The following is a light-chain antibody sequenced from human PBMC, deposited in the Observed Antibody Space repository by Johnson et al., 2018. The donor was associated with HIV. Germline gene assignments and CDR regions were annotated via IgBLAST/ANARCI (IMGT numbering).Light chain of an antibody. CDR3: GTWDSSLNAPYV. Sequence: QSLLTQPPSVSAAPGQKVTISCSGSSSNIGDNYVSWYQQLPGTAPKLLIYDNNKRPSGIPDRFSGSKSGTSATLGITGLQTGDEADYYSGTWDSSLNAPYVFGTGTKVTVL. J-gene: IGLJ1*01. V-gene: IGLV1-51*01. CDR2: DNN. CDR1: SSNIGDNY.